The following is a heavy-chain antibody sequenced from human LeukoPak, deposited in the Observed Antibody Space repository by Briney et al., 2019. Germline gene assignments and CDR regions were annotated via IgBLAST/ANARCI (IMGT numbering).Heavy chain of an antibody. V-gene: IGHV4-59*01. CDR1: GGSISSYY. D-gene: IGHD6-13*01. CDR2: IYYSGST. CDR3: ARGRGSSSWYGGGDFDY. J-gene: IGHJ4*02. Sequence: SETLSLTCTVSGGSISSYYWSWIRQPPGKGLEWIGYIYYSGSTNYSPSLKSRVTISVDTSKNQFSLKLSSVTAADTAVYYCARGRGSSSWYGGGDFDYWGQGTLVTVSS.